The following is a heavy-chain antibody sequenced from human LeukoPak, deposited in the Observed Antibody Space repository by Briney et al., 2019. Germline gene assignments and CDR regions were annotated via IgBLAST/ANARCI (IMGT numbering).Heavy chain of an antibody. CDR1: GFLFSTYG. D-gene: IGHD2-21*02. Sequence: GRSLTLSCAASGFLFSTYGMHWVRQAPGKGLEWVAVIWYDGSDKYYADSVKGRFTISRDNFKSTLYLQMNSLRADDMAVYYCARGSGSSSATAFDPWGQGTLVTVSS. CDR3: ARGSGSSSATAFDP. V-gene: IGHV3-33*01. J-gene: IGHJ5*02. CDR2: IWYDGSDK.